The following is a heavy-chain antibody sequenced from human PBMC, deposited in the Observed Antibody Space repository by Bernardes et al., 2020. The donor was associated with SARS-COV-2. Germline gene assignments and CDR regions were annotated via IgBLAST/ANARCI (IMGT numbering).Heavy chain of an antibody. CDR1: GFTFNPYW. CDR2: INQDETER. D-gene: IGHD2-15*01. Sequence: GGSLRLSCVASGFTFNPYWMTWVRQAPGMGLEWLANINQDETERYYVDSVKGRFTISRDNAKNSLYLQMNSLRAEDTALYHCANYCSGGSCTRAFDIWGQGTMVTVSS. V-gene: IGHV3-7*03. J-gene: IGHJ3*02. CDR3: ANYCSGGSCTRAFDI.